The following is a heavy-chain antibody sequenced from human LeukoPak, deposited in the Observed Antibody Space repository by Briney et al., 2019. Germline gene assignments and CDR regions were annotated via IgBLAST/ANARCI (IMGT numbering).Heavy chain of an antibody. CDR3: AKWPRFGSSTYNLITMIVGDAFDI. J-gene: IGHJ3*02. CDR2: ISGSGGST. CDR1: GFTFSSYA. V-gene: IGHV3-23*01. D-gene: IGHD3-22*01. Sequence: GGSLRLSCAASGFTFSSYAMSWVRQAPGKGLEWVSAISGSGGSTYYADSVKGRFTISRDNSKNTLYLQMNSLRAEDTAVYYCAKWPRFGSSTYNLITMIVGDAFDIWGQGTMVTVSS.